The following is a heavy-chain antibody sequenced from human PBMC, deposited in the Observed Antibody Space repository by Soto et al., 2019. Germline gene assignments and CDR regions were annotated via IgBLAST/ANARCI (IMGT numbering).Heavy chain of an antibody. CDR1: GFTFNSYV. D-gene: IGHD3-3*01. Sequence: GGSLRLSCAVSGFTFNSYVMHWARQAPGKGLVWVSRINSDGSSTNYADSVKGRFAISRDNAKNTLYLQMNSLGADDTAVYYCARDSSPYYDFWSGFYTSFDSWGQGALVPVSS. J-gene: IGHJ4*02. CDR2: INSDGSST. V-gene: IGHV3-74*01. CDR3: ARDSSPYYDFWSGFYTSFDS.